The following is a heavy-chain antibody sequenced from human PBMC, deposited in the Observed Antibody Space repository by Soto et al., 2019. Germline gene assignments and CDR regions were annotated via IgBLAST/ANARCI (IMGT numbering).Heavy chain of an antibody. CDR3: ARDFGYSYGYYYYGIDV. CDR1: GFTFSSYS. J-gene: IGHJ6*02. D-gene: IGHD5-18*01. CDR2: ISSSSSYI. Sequence: PGGSLRLSCAASGFTFSSYSMNWVRQAPGKGLEWVSSISSSSSYIYYADSVKGRFTISRDNAKNSLYLQMNSLRAEDTAVYYCARDFGYSYGYYYYGIDVWGQGTTVTVSS. V-gene: IGHV3-21*01.